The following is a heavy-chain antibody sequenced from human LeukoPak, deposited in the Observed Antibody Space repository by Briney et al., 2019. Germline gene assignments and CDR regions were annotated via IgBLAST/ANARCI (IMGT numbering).Heavy chain of an antibody. D-gene: IGHD3-10*01. CDR2: IYYSGST. V-gene: IGHV4-59*08. CDR1: GGSFSTYY. J-gene: IGHJ3*01. Sequence: PSETLSLTCTVSGGSFSTYYWSWIRQPPGKGLEWFGYIYYSGSTNYNPSLKSRVTISVDTSKNQFSLKLSSVTAADTAVYYCARRRGDYGSGELDVWGQGTVVTVSS. CDR3: ARRRGDYGSGELDV.